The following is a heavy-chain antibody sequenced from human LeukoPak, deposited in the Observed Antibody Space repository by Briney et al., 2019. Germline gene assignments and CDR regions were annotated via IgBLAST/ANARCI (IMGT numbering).Heavy chain of an antibody. J-gene: IGHJ6*03. CDR3: ARSVEGYCSGGRCYHYSYYMDV. Sequence: SETLSLTCTVSGGSISSYYWSWIRQPPGKGLEWIGYIYYSGSTNYNPSLKSRVTISVDTSKNQFSLKLSSVTAADTAVYYCARSVEGYCSGGRCYHYSYYMDVWGKGTTVTVSS. D-gene: IGHD2-15*01. V-gene: IGHV4-59*01. CDR2: IYYSGST. CDR1: GGSISSYY.